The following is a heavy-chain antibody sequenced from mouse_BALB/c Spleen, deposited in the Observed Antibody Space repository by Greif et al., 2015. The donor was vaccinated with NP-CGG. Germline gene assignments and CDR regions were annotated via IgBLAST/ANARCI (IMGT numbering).Heavy chain of an antibody. Sequence: VQLQQSGPGLVQPSQSLSITCTVSGFSLTSYCVHWVRQSPGKGLEWLGVIWSGGSTDYNAAFISRLSISKDNSKSQVFFKMNSLQANDTAIYYCARNYGGGYYYAMDYWGQGTSVTVSS. CDR1: GFSLTSYC. D-gene: IGHD1-1*01. CDR2: IWSGGST. J-gene: IGHJ4*01. V-gene: IGHV2-2*02. CDR3: ARNYGGGYYYAMDY.